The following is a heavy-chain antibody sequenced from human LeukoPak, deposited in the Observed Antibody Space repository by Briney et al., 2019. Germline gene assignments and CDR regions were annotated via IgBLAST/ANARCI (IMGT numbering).Heavy chain of an antibody. D-gene: IGHD3-22*01. CDR2: ISGSGGST. CDR1: GFTFSSYA. Sequence: GGSPRLSCAASGFTFSSYAMSWVRQAPGKGLEWVSAISGSGGSTYYADSVKGRFTISRDNSKNTLYLQMNSLRAEDTAVYYCAKGKYYYDSSGPDYWGQGTLVTVSS. J-gene: IGHJ4*02. V-gene: IGHV3-23*01. CDR3: AKGKYYYDSSGPDY.